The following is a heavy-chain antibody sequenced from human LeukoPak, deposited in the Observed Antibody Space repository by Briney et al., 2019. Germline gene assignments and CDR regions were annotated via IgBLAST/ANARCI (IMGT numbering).Heavy chain of an antibody. CDR1: GFTFSSYS. Sequence: GGSLRLSCAASGFTFSSYSMNWVRQAPGKGLEWVSYISSSSSTIYYADSVKGRFTISRDNAKNSLYLQMNSLRAEDTAVYYCARAITIVAAALDYWRQGTLVTVSS. J-gene: IGHJ4*02. CDR3: ARAITIVAAALDY. CDR2: ISSSSSTI. V-gene: IGHV3-48*04. D-gene: IGHD2-15*01.